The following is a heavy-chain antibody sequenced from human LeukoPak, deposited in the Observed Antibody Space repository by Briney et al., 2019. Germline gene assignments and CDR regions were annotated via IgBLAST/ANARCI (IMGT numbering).Heavy chain of an antibody. D-gene: IGHD1-26*01. CDR1: GFTFSTYA. CDR3: ARDSGSYLQPTDY. J-gene: IGHJ4*02. V-gene: IGHV3-23*01. Sequence: PGGSLRLSCAASGFTFSTYAMTWVRPAPGKGLEWVSSITANGGSTYYADSVKGRFTISRDNSKNTLYLQMNSLRADDTAVYHCARDSGSYLQPTDYWGQGTLVTVSS. CDR2: ITANGGST.